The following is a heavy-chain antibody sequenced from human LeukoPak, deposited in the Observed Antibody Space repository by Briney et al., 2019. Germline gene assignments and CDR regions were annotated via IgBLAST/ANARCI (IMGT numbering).Heavy chain of an antibody. D-gene: IGHD3-10*01. Sequence: KPSETLSLTCTVSGGSISSYYWSWIRQPPGRGLEWIGYIYYSGSTNYNPSLKSRVTISVDMSKNQFSLKLRSVTAADTAVYYCARYPGLEGAGSKGAFDYWGQGTLVTVSS. J-gene: IGHJ4*02. CDR2: IYYSGST. CDR3: ARYPGLEGAGSKGAFDY. V-gene: IGHV4-59*01. CDR1: GGSISSYY.